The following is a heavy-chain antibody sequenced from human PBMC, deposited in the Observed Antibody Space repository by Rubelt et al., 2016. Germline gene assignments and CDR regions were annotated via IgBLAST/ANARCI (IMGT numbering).Heavy chain of an antibody. J-gene: IGHJ5*02. Sequence: QVQLVQSGAEVQKPGASVKVSCKASGYAFTGDYIHWVRQAPGQGLEWMGRINPYSGVTDYAQKFQGRVTMTMDTTTSTAEMQLSSLGSDDTAVYYCARDGKFDPWGQGTLVFVSS. V-gene: IGHV1-2*06. CDR1: GYAFTGDY. CDR2: INPYSGVT. CDR3: ARDGKFDP.